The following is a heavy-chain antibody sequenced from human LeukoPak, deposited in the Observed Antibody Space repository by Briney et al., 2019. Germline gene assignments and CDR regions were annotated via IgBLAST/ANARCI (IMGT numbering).Heavy chain of an antibody. V-gene: IGHV3-23*01. D-gene: IGHD1-26*01. Sequence: PGGSLRLSCVASGFTFSSYAMSWVRQAPGKGLEWVSAISGSGGSTYYADSVKGRFTISRDNSKNTLYLQMNSLRAEDTAVYYCAKEEWELRSRHYDYWGQGTLVTVSS. CDR3: AKEEWELRSRHYDY. CDR1: GFTFSSYA. J-gene: IGHJ4*02. CDR2: ISGSGGST.